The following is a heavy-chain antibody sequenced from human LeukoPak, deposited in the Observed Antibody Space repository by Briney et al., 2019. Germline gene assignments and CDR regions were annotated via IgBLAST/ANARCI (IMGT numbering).Heavy chain of an antibody. Sequence: PGGSLRLSCAASGFTFSNYWMTWVRQAPGKGREWVANMNQDGSEKYFVDSLKGRFTISRDNAKNSLSLQMNSLGAEDTAVYYCARGHTVHRYWGQGTLVTVSS. CDR3: ARGHTVHRY. J-gene: IGHJ4*02. V-gene: IGHV3-7*03. CDR2: MNQDGSEK. CDR1: GFTFSNYW. D-gene: IGHD2-8*02.